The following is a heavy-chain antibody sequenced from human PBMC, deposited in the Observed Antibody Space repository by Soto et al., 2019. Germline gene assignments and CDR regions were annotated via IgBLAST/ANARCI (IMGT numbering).Heavy chain of an antibody. CDR3: ARDSGTSDY. CDR1: GFTFSTYW. V-gene: IGHV3-7*01. J-gene: IGHJ4*02. CDR2: IKADGSER. Sequence: TGGSLILSCAASGFTFSTYWMCWVRQAPGKGLEWVANIKADGSERYYVDPVKGRFTISRDNAKNSLYLQMHSLRAEDTAVYYCARDSGTSDYWGQGTLVTVSS. D-gene: IGHD1-1*01.